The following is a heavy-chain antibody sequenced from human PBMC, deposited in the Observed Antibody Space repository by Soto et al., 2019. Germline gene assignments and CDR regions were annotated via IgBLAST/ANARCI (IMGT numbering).Heavy chain of an antibody. Sequence: QVQLRESGPGLVKPSGTLFLTCAVSSGSVNSSNWWSWVRQPPGKGLEWIGEIYHGGSANYNPSLRSRVTMSVDKSKNHVFPQLSSGTAAETAVYYCARDPAAAGTFDYWGQGTLVTVSS. V-gene: IGHV4-4*02. J-gene: IGHJ4*02. D-gene: IGHD6-13*01. CDR3: ARDPAAAGTFDY. CDR1: SGSVNSSNW. CDR2: IYHGGSA.